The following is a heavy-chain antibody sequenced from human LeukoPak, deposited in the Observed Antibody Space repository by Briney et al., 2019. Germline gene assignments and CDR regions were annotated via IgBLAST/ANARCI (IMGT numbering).Heavy chain of an antibody. CDR1: GLTVSSNC. J-gene: IGHJ4*02. D-gene: IGHD4-17*01. CDR2: ISGSGGST. V-gene: IGHV3-23*01. CDR3: AKSTRASTTVTTLDY. Sequence: GGSLRLSCAASGLTVSSNCMSWVRQAPGKGLEWVSAISGSGGSTYYADSVKGRFTISRDNSKNTLYLQMNSLRAEDTAVYYCAKSTRASTTVTTLDYWGQGTLVTVSS.